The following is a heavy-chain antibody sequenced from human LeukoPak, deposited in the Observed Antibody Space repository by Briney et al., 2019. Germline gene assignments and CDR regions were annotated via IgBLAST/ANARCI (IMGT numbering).Heavy chain of an antibody. CDR3: AKGGVVAATGLNR. CDR2: ISYDGSNK. J-gene: IGHJ4*02. D-gene: IGHD2-15*01. V-gene: IGHV3-30*18. Sequence: GGSLRLSCAASGFTFSSYGMHWVRQAPGKGLGGGAVISYDGSNKFYADSVKGRFTISRDNSKNTLYLQMTSLRAEDTAVYYCAKGGVVAATGLNRWGQGTLVTVSS. CDR1: GFTFSSYG.